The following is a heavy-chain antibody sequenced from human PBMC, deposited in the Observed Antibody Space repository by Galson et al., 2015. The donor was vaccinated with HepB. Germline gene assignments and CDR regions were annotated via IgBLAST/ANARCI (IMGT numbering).Heavy chain of an antibody. CDR1: GFTFDDYT. CDR2: ISWDGGST. Sequence: SLRLSCAASGFTFDDYTMHWVRQAPGKGLEWVSLISWDGGSTYYADSLKGRFTISRDNSKNSLYLQMNSLRTEDTALYYCAKDSTDYYYDSSGYYRNWFDPWGQGTLVTVSS. J-gene: IGHJ5*02. D-gene: IGHD3-22*01. CDR3: AKDSTDYYYDSSGYYRNWFDP. V-gene: IGHV3-43*01.